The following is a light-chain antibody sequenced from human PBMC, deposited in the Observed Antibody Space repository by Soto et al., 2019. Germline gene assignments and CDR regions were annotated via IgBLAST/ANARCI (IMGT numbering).Light chain of an antibody. CDR2: EIS. CDR1: STDFVSYNR. CDR3: SLYRSENAYV. J-gene: IGLJ1*01. Sequence: QSALTQPPSVSGSPGQSVTISCTGTSTDFVSYNRVSWYQQPPGTAPQLMIYEISKRPSGVPDRFSGSKSGNTASLTISGLQAADEADYYCSLYRSENAYVFGTGTKVTVL. V-gene: IGLV2-18*01.